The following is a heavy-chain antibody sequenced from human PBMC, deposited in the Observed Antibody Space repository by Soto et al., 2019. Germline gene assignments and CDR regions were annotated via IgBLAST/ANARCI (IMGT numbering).Heavy chain of an antibody. D-gene: IGHD2-2*02. J-gene: IGHJ4*02. CDR1: GFTFSSYA. CDR2: ISGSGGST. V-gene: IGHV3-23*01. Sequence: GGSLRLSCAASGFTFSSYAMSWVRQAPGKGLEWVSAISGSGGSTYYADSVKGRFTISRVNSNNTLYLQMNSLRAEDNAVYYCAKVAHPDIVVVPVVIAPLTADSFDYWGKGTLVTVSS. CDR3: AKVAHPDIVVVPVVIAPLTADSFDY.